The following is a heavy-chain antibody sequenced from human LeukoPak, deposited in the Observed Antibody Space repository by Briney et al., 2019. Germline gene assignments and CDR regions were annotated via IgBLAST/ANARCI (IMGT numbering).Heavy chain of an antibody. V-gene: IGHV3-30*02. Sequence: PGGSLRLSCAASGFTFSSYGMHWVRQAPGKGLEWVAFIRYDGSNKYYADSVKGRFTISRDNSKNTLYLQMNGLRAEDTAVYYCAKSRPFVGDYYYYYGMDVWGQGTTVTVSS. J-gene: IGHJ6*02. CDR2: IRYDGSNK. D-gene: IGHD2-21*01. CDR3: AKSRPFVGDYYYYYGMDV. CDR1: GFTFSSYG.